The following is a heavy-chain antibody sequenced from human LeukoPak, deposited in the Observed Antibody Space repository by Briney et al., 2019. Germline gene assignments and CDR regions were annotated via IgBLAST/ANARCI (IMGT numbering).Heavy chain of an antibody. CDR3: AKDAVITIFGAVTGPFDY. Sequence: GGSLRLSCAASGFTFTNYTMTWVRQAPGKGLEWVSAVSGGGVNTYYADSVKGRFTLSRDNSKNTLYLQMNSLRAEDTAVYYCAKDAVITIFGAVTGPFDYWGQGTLVTVSS. V-gene: IGHV3-23*01. D-gene: IGHD3-3*01. CDR2: VSGGGVNT. CDR1: GFTFTNYT. J-gene: IGHJ4*02.